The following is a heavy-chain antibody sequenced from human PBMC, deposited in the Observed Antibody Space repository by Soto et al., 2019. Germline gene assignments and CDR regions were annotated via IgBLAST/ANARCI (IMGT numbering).Heavy chain of an antibody. CDR3: ARDDPRDGYIVY. Sequence: SETLSLTCTVSGGSISSGGYYWSWIRQHPGKGLEWIGYIYYSGSTYYNPSLRSRVTISVDTSKNQFSLKLSSVTAADTAVYYCARDDPRDGYIVYWGQGTLVTVSS. CDR1: GGSISSGGYY. V-gene: IGHV4-31*03. D-gene: IGHD5-12*01. CDR2: IYYSGST. J-gene: IGHJ4*02.